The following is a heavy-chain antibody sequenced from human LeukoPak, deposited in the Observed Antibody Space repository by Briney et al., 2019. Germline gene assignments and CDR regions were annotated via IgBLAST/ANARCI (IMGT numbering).Heavy chain of an antibody. CDR3: ARIKPRGYYFDY. J-gene: IGHJ4*02. CDR1: GGSISSGGYY. Sequence: PSHTLSLTCTVSGGSISSGGYYWRWIRQHPGKGLEWIGYIYYSGSTYYNPSLKSRVTISVDTSKNQFSLKLSSVTAADTAVYYCARIKPRGYYFDYWGQGTLVTVSS. V-gene: IGHV4-31*03. CDR2: IYYSGST.